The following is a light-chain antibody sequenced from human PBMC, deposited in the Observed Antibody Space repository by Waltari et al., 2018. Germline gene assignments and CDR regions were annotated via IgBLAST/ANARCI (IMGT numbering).Light chain of an antibody. CDR1: RSDVGSSNH. V-gene: IGLV2-14*01. J-gene: IGLJ3*02. CDR3: NSFTRDNTWV. Sequence: QSALTQPASVSGSPGQSITISCSGTRSDVGSSNHVSWFQQHPDKAPKLIIYEVNRWPSGVSDRFSGSKSGNTASLTISGLQAEDEADYFCNSFTRDNTWVFGGGTKVTVL. CDR2: EVN.